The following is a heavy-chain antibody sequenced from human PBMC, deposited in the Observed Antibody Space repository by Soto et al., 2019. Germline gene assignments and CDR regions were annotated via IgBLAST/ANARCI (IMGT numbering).Heavy chain of an antibody. Sequence: GGSLRLSCAASGFTFSSYDMHWVRQTTGKGLEWVSVIGTAGDPYYVGSVKGRFTISRENAKNSMYLQMNSLRAGDTAVYYCARGILSGAGGYNYYYYGMDVWGQGTTVTVSS. D-gene: IGHD3-10*01. V-gene: IGHV3-13*05. CDR3: ARGILSGAGGYNYYYYGMDV. CDR1: GFTFSSYD. J-gene: IGHJ6*02. CDR2: IGTAGDP.